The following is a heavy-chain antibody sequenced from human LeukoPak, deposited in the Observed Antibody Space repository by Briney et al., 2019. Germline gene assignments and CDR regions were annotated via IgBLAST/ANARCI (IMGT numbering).Heavy chain of an antibody. CDR1: GFTFSSYW. CDR3: AREGQQLIHAFDI. D-gene: IGHD6-13*01. Sequence: QPGGSLRLSCAASGFTFSSYWMSWVRQAPGKGLEYVANIKQDGSEKYYVDSVKGRFTISRDNTKNSLYLQMNSLRVEDTAVYYCAREGQQLIHAFDIWGQGTMVTVSS. CDR2: IKQDGSEK. V-gene: IGHV3-7*01. J-gene: IGHJ3*02.